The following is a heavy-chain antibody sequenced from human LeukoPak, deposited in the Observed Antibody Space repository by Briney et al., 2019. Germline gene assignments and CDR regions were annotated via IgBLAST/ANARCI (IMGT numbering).Heavy chain of an antibody. D-gene: IGHD2-15*01. CDR3: AKEDGFGYCSGGSCYNWFDP. CDR1: GFTFSSYA. V-gene: IGHV3-23*01. J-gene: IGHJ5*02. CDR2: ISGSGGST. Sequence: PGGSLRLSCAASGFTFSSYAMSWVRQAPGKGLEWVSAISGSGGSTYYADSVKGRFTISRDNSKNTLYLQMNSLRAEDTAVYYCAKEDGFGYCSGGSCYNWFDPWGQGTLVTVSS.